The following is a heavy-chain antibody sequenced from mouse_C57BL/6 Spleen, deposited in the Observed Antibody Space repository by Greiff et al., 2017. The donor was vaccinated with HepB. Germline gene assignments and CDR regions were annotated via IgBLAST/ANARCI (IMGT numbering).Heavy chain of an antibody. J-gene: IGHJ4*01. V-gene: IGHV5-6*01. D-gene: IGHD1-1*01. CDR1: GFTFSSYG. CDR3: ARYYYGSSYGAMDY. CDR2: ISSGGSYT. Sequence: EVKVVESGGDLVKPGGSLKLSCAASGFTFSSYGMSWVRQTPDKRLEWVATISSGGSYTYYPDSVKGRFTISRDNAKNPLYLQMSSLKSEDTAMYYCARYYYGSSYGAMDYWGQGTSVTVSS.